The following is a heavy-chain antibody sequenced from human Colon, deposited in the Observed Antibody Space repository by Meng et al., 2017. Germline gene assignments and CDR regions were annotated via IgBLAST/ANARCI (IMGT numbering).Heavy chain of an antibody. Sequence: GESLKISCAASGFTFSDDYMEWVRQAPGKGLEWVGRIRNKANSYSTEYAASVKGRFNISRDDSENSMSRQMNSLETEATAVYYCARTEKWERPFQNWGQGTLVTVSA. V-gene: IGHV3-72*01. D-gene: IGHD1-26*01. CDR2: IRNKANSYST. CDR1: GFTFSDDY. CDR3: ARTEKWERPFQN. J-gene: IGHJ1*01.